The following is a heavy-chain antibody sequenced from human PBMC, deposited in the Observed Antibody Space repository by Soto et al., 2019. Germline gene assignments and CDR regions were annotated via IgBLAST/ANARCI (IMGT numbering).Heavy chain of an antibody. V-gene: IGHV3-33*01. D-gene: IGHD2-15*01. Sequence: GGSLRLSCAASGFTFSSYGMHWVRQAPGKGLEWVAVIWYDGSNKYYADSVKGRFTISRDNSKNTLYLQMNSLRAEDMAVYYCARGSNCSGGSCYLPNYYYYMDVWGKGTTVTVSS. CDR2: IWYDGSNK. CDR1: GFTFSSYG. J-gene: IGHJ6*03. CDR3: ARGSNCSGGSCYLPNYYYYMDV.